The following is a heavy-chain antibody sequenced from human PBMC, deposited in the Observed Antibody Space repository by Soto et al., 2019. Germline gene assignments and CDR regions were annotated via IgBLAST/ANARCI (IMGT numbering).Heavy chain of an antibody. Sequence: GGSLRLSCAASGFTFSSYGMHWVRQAPGKGLEWVAVIWYDGSNKYYADSVKGRFTISRDNSKNTLYLQMNSLKTDDTAVYYCTTYAHSSGWHLGQGTLVTVSS. CDR2: IWYDGSNK. J-gene: IGHJ4*02. CDR3: TTYAHSSGWH. CDR1: GFTFSSYG. D-gene: IGHD6-19*01. V-gene: IGHV3-33*01.